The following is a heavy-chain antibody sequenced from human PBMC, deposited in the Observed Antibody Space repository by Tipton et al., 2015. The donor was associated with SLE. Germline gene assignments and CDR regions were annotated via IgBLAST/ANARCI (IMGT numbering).Heavy chain of an antibody. J-gene: IGHJ3*01. D-gene: IGHD1-1*01. CDR2: IHTSGQIYPTGST. CDR3: GRHKTATRAFDF. CDR1: GASIASGSYY. Sequence: TLSLTCTVSGASIASGSYYWSWIRQPAGKGLEWVGHIHTSGQIYPTGSTNYNPSLKSRVTISIDTSKNQFSLKLNSVTAADTAVYYCGRHKTATRAFDFWGQGTLVTVSS. V-gene: IGHV4-61*09.